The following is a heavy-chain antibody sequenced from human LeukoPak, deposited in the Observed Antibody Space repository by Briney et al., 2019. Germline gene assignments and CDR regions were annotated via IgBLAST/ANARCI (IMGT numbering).Heavy chain of an antibody. J-gene: IGHJ4*02. CDR2: IIPVFGSA. D-gene: IGHD3-10*01. CDR3: ATATMVRDVHFDY. CDR1: GGTFSSYT. Sequence: SVKVSCKASGGTFSSYTITWVRQAPGQGLEWMGGIIPVFGSANYAQKFQGRVTITADESTSTAYMELSSLRSEDTAVYYCATATMVRDVHFDYWGQGTLVTVSS. V-gene: IGHV1-69*01.